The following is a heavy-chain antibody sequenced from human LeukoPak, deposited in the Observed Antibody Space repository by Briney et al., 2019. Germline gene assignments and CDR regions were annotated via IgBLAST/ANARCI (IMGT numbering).Heavy chain of an antibody. CDR2: IYPGDSDT. D-gene: IGHD3-10*01. J-gene: IGHJ4*02. Sequence: GESLKISCKGSGYIFTTYWIGWVRQMPGRGLEWMGIIYPGDSDTRYSPSFQGQVTISADKSLSTAYLQWSRLKASDTAVYYCAKHSRTGSSFDPFEYWGQGTLVTVSS. CDR3: AKHSRTGSSFDPFEY. CDR1: GYIFTTYW. V-gene: IGHV5-51*01.